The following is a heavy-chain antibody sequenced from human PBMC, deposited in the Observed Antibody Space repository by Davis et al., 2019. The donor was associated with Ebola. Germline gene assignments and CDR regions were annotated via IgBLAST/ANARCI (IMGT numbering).Heavy chain of an antibody. CDR3: ARDGLGDGYNYSDHDAFDI. V-gene: IGHV4-61*01. Sequence: PSETLSLTCTVSGGSISSSSYYWGWIRQPPGKGLEWIGYIYYSGSTNYNPSLKSQVTISVDTSKNQFSLKLSSVTAADTAVYYCARDGLGDGYNYSDHDAFDIWGQGTMVTVSS. CDR1: GGSISSSSYY. J-gene: IGHJ3*02. D-gene: IGHD5-24*01. CDR2: IYYSGST.